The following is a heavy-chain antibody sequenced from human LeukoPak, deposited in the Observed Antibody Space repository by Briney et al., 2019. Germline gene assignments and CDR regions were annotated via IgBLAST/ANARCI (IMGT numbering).Heavy chain of an antibody. V-gene: IGHV4-31*03. CDR1: GGSISSGGYY. J-gene: IGHJ4*02. CDR3: ARAHSPYVHFDD. CDR2: IYYSGST. Sequence: SETLLRTCTVSGGSISSGGYYWSWIRQHPGKGLEWIGYIYYSGSTYYNPSLKSRVTISVDTSKNQFSLKLSSVTAADTAVYYCARAHSPYVHFDDSGEGCLVTVSS. D-gene: IGHD3-16*01.